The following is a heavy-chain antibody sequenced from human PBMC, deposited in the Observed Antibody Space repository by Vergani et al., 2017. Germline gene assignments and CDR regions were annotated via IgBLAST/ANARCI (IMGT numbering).Heavy chain of an antibody. CDR1: GGSISSGSYY. CDR3: ARDLYYYDSSGYYFHAFDI. D-gene: IGHD3-22*01. V-gene: IGHV4-61*02. Sequence: QVQLQESGPGLVKPSQTLSLTCTVSGGSISSGSYYWSWIRQPAGKGLEWIGRIYTSGSTNYNPSLKSRVTISVDTSKNQFSLKLSSVTAADTAVYYCARDLYYYDSSGYYFHAFDIWGQGTMVTVSS. CDR2: IYTSGST. J-gene: IGHJ3*02.